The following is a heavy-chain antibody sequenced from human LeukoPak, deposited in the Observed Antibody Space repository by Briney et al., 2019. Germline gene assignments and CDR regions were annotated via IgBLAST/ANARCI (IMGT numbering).Heavy chain of an antibody. CDR3: ARPRKDRRNTNYVDY. V-gene: IGHV3-66*04. CDR2: IYSGGST. CDR1: GFTVSSNY. Sequence: GGSLTLSCAVSGFTVSSNYMSWVRQPPGKGLEWVAFIYSGGSTYYADSVKGRFTISRDTSKNQLYLQMTTLRAEDTAEYYCARPRKDRRNTNYVDYWGQGTLVTVSS. J-gene: IGHJ4*02. D-gene: IGHD2-2*01.